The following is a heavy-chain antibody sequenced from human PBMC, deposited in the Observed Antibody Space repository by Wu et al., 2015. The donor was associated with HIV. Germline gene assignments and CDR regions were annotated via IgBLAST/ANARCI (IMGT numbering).Heavy chain of an antibody. V-gene: IGHV1-69*08. CDR3: ARVYSSTWYDFFDS. CDR2: IIPLYGTT. Sequence: QVQMVQSGAEVRKPGSSVKVSCKASGGTFTNYGLNWVRQAPGAGLEWLGTIIPLYGTTNYAQKFLGRVMVSADKSTSTSFLELSSLRSDDTAIYYCARVYSSTWYDFFDSWGQGNAGHRLL. J-gene: IGHJ4*02. D-gene: IGHD2-2*01. CDR1: GGTFTNYG.